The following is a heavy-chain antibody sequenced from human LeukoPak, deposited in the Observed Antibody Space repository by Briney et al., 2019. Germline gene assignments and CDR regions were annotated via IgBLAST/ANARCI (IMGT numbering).Heavy chain of an antibody. J-gene: IGHJ4*02. CDR3: ARDLVGDGYKNGTY. V-gene: IGHV3-30*04. CDR1: GFTFSHYA. Sequence: GGSLRLSCAASGFTFSHYAMHWVRQAPGKGLEWVAVISYDGSNKYYADSVKGRFTISRDNSKNTLYLQMNSLRAEDTAVYYCARDLVGDGYKNGTYWGQGTLVTVSS. CDR2: ISYDGSNK. D-gene: IGHD5-24*01.